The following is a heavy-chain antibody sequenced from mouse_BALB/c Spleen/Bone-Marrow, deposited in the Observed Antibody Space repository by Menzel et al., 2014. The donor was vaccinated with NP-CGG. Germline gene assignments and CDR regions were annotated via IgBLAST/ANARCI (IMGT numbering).Heavy chain of an antibody. CDR3: VRNGLQLRGAMDY. CDR2: MWIGGST. Sequence: AQLKESGPGLVQPAQSLSITCTVSGFSLTSYAIHWVRQSPGKGLEWLGVMWIGGSTDYNAAFISRLNITKDNSKSQVFFKMNSLQTNDTAIYYCVRNGLQLRGAMDYWGQGTSVTVSS. D-gene: IGHD2-4*01. CDR1: GFSLTSYA. J-gene: IGHJ4*01. V-gene: IGHV2-2*02.